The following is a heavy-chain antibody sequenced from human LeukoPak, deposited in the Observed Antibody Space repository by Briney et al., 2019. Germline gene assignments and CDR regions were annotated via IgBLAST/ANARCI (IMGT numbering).Heavy chain of an antibody. CDR1: GFTFRSYD. V-gene: IGHV3-13*04. CDR2: IGSAGEI. J-gene: IGHJ4*02. CDR3: VRVDNSAYSD. Sequence: GGSLRLSCAASGFTFRSYDMHWVRQPPGNGLEWVSAIGSAGEIYYPGSVKGRFTISRDNAKNSLYLQMNSLRAGDTAVYYCVRVDNSAYSDWGQGTLVTVSS. D-gene: IGHD3-22*01.